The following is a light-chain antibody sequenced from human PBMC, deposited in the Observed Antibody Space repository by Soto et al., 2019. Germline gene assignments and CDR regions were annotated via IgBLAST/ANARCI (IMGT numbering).Light chain of an antibody. J-gene: IGLJ2*01. CDR3: LLYYGGVRL. Sequence: QTVVTQEPSLTVSPGGTVTLTCDSSSGAVTSGHYPYWFQQKPGQAPRTLIYDTSNKHSCTPARFSGSLLGGKAALTLSGAQPEDEADYYCLLYYGGVRLFGGGTQLTVL. CDR1: SGAVTSGHY. CDR2: DTS. V-gene: IGLV7-46*01.